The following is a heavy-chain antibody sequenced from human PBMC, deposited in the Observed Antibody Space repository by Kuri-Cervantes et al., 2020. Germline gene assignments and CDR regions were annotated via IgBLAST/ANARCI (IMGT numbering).Heavy chain of an antibody. J-gene: IGHJ4*02. CDR2: INTDTGNP. CDR3: ARGYGSGSSQPLDY. CDR1: GYTFTSYA. Sequence: ASVKVSCKASGYTFTSYAMNWVRQAPGQGLEWMGWINTDTGNPTYAQGFTGRSVFSLDTSVSTAYLQISSLKAEDTAVYYCARGYGSGSSQPLDYWGQGTLVTVSS. D-gene: IGHD3-10*01. V-gene: IGHV7-4-1*02.